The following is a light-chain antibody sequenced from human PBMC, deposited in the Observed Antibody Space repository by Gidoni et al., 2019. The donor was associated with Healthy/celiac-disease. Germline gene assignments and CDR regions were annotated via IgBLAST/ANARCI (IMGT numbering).Light chain of an antibody. Sequence: DIQLTQSPSFLSASVGDRVTITCRASQGISSYLAWYQQKPGKAPKLLIYAASTLQSGVPSRFSGSGSGTEFTLTISSLQPEDFATYYCQQLEAFXPXTKVDIK. CDR3: QQLEA. CDR2: AAS. J-gene: IGKJ3*01. CDR1: QGISSY. V-gene: IGKV1-9*01.